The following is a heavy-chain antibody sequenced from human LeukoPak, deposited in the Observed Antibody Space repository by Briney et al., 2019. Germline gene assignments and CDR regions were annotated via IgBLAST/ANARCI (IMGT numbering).Heavy chain of an antibody. Sequence: PGGSLRLSCAASGFSFSSYSMNWVRQAPGKGLEWVSYISSSSTTIYYADSVKGRFTISRDNSKNSLYLQMNSLRAEDTAVYYCARGSSGMYYKNFFDPWGQGTLVTVSS. V-gene: IGHV3-48*04. CDR3: ARGSSGMYYKNFFDP. CDR1: GFSFSSYS. CDR2: ISSSSTTI. J-gene: IGHJ5*02. D-gene: IGHD3-10*01.